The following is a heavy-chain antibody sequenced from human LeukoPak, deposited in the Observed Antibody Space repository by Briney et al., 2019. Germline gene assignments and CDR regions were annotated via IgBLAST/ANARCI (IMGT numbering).Heavy chain of an antibody. CDR3: ASHSGYLGFHYYYYGMDV. CDR1: GYTFTSYD. J-gene: IGHJ6*02. D-gene: IGHD5-12*01. CDR2: MNPNSGNT. V-gene: IGHV1-8*01. Sequence: ASVKVSCKASGYTFTSYDINWVRQATGQGLEWMGWMNPNSGNTGYAQKFQGRVTMTRNTSIGTAYMELSSLRSEDTAVYYCASHSGYLGFHYYYYGMDVWGQGTTVTVSS.